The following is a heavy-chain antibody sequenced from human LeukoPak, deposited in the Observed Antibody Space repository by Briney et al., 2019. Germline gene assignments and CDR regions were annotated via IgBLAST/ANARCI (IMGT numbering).Heavy chain of an antibody. V-gene: IGHV3-30*04. CDR3: AKAGITMVRGVSGYYYYMDV. Sequence: GGSLRLSCAASGFTFSSYAMHWVRQAPGKGLEWVAVISYDGSNKYYADSVKGRFTISRDNSKNTLYLQMNSLRAEDTAVYYCAKAGITMVRGVSGYYYYMDVWGKGTTVTVSS. CDR1: GFTFSSYA. CDR2: ISYDGSNK. D-gene: IGHD3-10*01. J-gene: IGHJ6*03.